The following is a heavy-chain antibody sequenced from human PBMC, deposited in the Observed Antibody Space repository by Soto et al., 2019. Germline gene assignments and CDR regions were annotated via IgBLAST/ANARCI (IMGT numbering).Heavy chain of an antibody. J-gene: IGHJ4*02. CDR2: ISYDGSNK. CDR3: AMLGYCSSTSCYHFDY. Sequence: GGSLRLSCAASGFTFSSYAMHWVRQAPGKGLEWVAVISYDGSNKYYADSVKGRFTISRDNSKNTLYLQMNSLRAEDTAVYYCAMLGYCSSTSCYHFDYWGQGTLVTVSS. CDR1: GFTFSSYA. V-gene: IGHV3-30-3*01. D-gene: IGHD2-2*01.